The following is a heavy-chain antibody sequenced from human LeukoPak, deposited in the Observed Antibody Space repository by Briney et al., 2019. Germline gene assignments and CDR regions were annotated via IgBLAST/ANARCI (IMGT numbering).Heavy chain of an antibody. Sequence: SETLSLTCTVSGGSISSYYWSWIRQPPGKGLEWIGYIYYSGGTNYNPSLKSRVTISVDTSKNQFSLKLSSVTAADTAVYYCARSSEGRYYYDSSGFSYYYYYMDVWGKGTTVTISS. CDR2: IYYSGGT. J-gene: IGHJ6*03. CDR3: ARSSEGRYYYDSSGFSYYYYYMDV. D-gene: IGHD3-22*01. CDR1: GGSISSYY. V-gene: IGHV4-59*01.